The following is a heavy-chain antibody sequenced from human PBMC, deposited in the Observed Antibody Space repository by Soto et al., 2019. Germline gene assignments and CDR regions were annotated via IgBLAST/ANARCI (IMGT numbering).Heavy chain of an antibody. CDR1: GSTFTSYA. J-gene: IGHJ4*02. Sequence: ASVKVSCKASGSTFTSYAISWVRQAPGQGLEWMGWISAYNGNTNYAQKLQGRVTMTTDTSTSTAYMELRSLRSDDTAVYYCARDKITGLFDYWGQGTLVTVSS. CDR3: ARDKITGLFDY. D-gene: IGHD2-8*02. CDR2: ISAYNGNT. V-gene: IGHV1-18*01.